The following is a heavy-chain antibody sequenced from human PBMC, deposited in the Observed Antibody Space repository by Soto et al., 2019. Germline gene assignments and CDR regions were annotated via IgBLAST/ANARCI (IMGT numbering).Heavy chain of an antibody. CDR1: GYTFTSYG. CDR2: ISAYNGNT. J-gene: IGHJ5*02. Sequence: GASVKVSCKASGYTFTSYGISWVRQAPGQGLEWMGWISAYNGNTNYAQKLQGRVTMTTDTSTSTAYMELRSLRSDDTAVYYCARSKPSAAAGRDWFDPWGQGTLVTVSS. D-gene: IGHD6-13*01. CDR3: ARSKPSAAAGRDWFDP. V-gene: IGHV1-18*01.